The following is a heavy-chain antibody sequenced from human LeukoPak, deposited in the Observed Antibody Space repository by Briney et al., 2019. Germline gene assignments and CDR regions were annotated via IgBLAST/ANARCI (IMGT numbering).Heavy chain of an antibody. CDR2: ISSSSSTI. D-gene: IGHD1-14*01. Sequence: GGSLRLSCAASGFTFSSYSMNWVRQAPGKGLEWVSYISSSSSTIYYADSVKGRFTISRDNAKNSLYLQMNSLRAEDTAVYYCARGMNPYYFDYWGQGTLVTVSS. J-gene: IGHJ4*02. V-gene: IGHV3-48*01. CDR3: ARGMNPYYFDY. CDR1: GFTFSSYS.